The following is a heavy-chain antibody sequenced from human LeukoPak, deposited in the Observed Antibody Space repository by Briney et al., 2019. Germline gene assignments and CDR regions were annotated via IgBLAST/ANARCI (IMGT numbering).Heavy chain of an antibody. Sequence: GGSLQIPCQGSGYSFPNYCIARVCQMPGEGVEWMRIIYHRDSDTRYSPSFEGQVTISVDKSMSTAFLQWSSLKAADSAMYYCARPREGNCSGVEHWGQGSLVTVSS. CDR2: IYHRDSDT. CDR3: ARPREGNCSGVEH. CDR1: GYSFPNYC. V-gene: IGHV5-51*01. J-gene: IGHJ1*01. D-gene: IGHD2-15*01.